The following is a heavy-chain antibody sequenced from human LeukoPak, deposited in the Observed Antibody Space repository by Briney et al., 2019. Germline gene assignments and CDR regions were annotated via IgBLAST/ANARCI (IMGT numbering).Heavy chain of an antibody. D-gene: IGHD2-15*01. J-gene: IGHJ4*02. Sequence: GASVKVSCKASGYTFTSYDINWVRQATGQGLGWMGWMKPNSGDTGYAQKFQGRVTITRDTSISTAYMELSSLRSEDTAVYYCGRKAGDCGSDSCYSIDYWGQGTLVTVSS. V-gene: IGHV1-8*03. CDR2: MKPNSGDT. CDR1: GYTFTSYD. CDR3: GRKAGDCGSDSCYSIDY.